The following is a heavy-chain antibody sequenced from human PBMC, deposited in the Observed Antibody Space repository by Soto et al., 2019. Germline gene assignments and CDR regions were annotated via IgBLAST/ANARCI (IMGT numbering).Heavy chain of an antibody. CDR2: IWYSGNT. CDR3: ASGGGSFGSGGYNDY. Sequence: QVQLQESGPRLVKPSETMSLSCTVSGVSVVNSYWTWVRQSPGKGLEWIGHIWYSGNTNYNPSLKSRCTMSVGASKNHGSLKLISVTATDTAVYYGASGGGSFGSGGYNDYWGQGTLVTVSS. J-gene: IGHJ4*02. D-gene: IGHD6-19*01. CDR1: GVSVVNSY. V-gene: IGHV4-59*08.